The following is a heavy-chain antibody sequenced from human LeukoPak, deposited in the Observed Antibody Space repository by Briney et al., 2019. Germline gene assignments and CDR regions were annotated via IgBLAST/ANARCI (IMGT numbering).Heavy chain of an antibody. Sequence: GASVKASCKASGYTFTNYYMHWVRQAPGQGLEWVGWISPNGGDTNYAQKFQGRVTMTRDTSISTAYMELSRLRSDDTAVYYCAKEGVQATIRPVATIWFDPWGQGTLVTVSS. J-gene: IGHJ5*02. D-gene: IGHD1-26*01. CDR3: AKEGVQATIRPVATIWFDP. CDR2: ISPNGGDT. V-gene: IGHV1-2*02. CDR1: GYTFTNYY.